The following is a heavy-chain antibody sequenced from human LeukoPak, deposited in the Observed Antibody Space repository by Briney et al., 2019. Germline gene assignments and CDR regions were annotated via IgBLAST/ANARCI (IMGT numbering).Heavy chain of an antibody. J-gene: IGHJ5*02. CDR2: ISSDGRNQ. D-gene: IGHD5/OR15-5a*01. CDR3: AREGSLNWFDP. V-gene: IGHV3-30*04. Sequence: GGSLRLSCAASGFTFSIYAMHWVRQAPGKGLEWVAFISSDGRNQYYADSVKGRFTISRDNSKNTLYLQMYGLRDEDTAVYYCAREGSLNWFDPWGQGTLVTVSS. CDR1: GFTFSIYA.